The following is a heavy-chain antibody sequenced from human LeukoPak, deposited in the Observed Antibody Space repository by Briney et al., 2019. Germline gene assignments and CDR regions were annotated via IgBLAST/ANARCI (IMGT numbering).Heavy chain of an antibody. CDR1: GYTLRNYC. CDR3: ARDFNNYDDYSSVRDPFDY. D-gene: IGHD4-17*01. Sequence: ASVKVSCKASGYTLRNYCSTWVRQAPGQGLHSIRRMTAYNGDTNYGQKLQGRVTMSSDTSTGTAYMELRSLRSDDTAVYYCARDFNNYDDYSSVRDPFDYWGQATLVTVSS. V-gene: IGHV1-18*01. J-gene: IGHJ4*02. CDR2: MTAYNGDT.